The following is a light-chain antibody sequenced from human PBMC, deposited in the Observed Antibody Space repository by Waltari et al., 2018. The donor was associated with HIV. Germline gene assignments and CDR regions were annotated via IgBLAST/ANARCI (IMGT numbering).Light chain of an antibody. J-gene: IGLJ3*02. CDR2: GEN. CDR3: NSRDSSGHWF. Sequence: SSELAQDPAVSVALGPTVRITCQGDSVRSYYASRYQQKPGQAPVLVVYGENNRPSGIPDRFSGSTSGNTASLTIAGAQAEDEADYYCNSRDSSGHWFFGGGTKVTVL. CDR1: SVRSYY. V-gene: IGLV3-19*01.